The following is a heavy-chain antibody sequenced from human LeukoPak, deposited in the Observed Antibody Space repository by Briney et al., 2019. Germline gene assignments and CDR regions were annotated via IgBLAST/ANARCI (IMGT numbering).Heavy chain of an antibody. Sequence: ASVKVSCKASGYTFTSYGISWVRQAPGQGLEWMGWISAYNGNTNYAQKLQGRVTMTRNTSISTAYMELSSLRSEDTAVYYCARDVNGPYFDWLLSSYGMDVWGQGTTVTVSS. V-gene: IGHV1-18*01. CDR2: ISAYNGNT. D-gene: IGHD3-9*01. CDR3: ARDVNGPYFDWLLSSYGMDV. CDR1: GYTFTSYG. J-gene: IGHJ6*02.